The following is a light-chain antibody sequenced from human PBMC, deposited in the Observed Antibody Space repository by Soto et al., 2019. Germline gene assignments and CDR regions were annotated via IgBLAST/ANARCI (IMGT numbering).Light chain of an antibody. CDR2: AES. CDR3: QQSYSTPFT. CDR1: QSISSY. Sequence: DIQMHQSPSSLSASVGARVTITCRASQSISSYLNWYQQKPGKAPTLLIYAESSLQSGVPSRFSGSGSGTDFTLTISSLQPEDFATYYCQQSYSTPFTFCPATKVDIK. J-gene: IGKJ3*01. V-gene: IGKV1-39*01.